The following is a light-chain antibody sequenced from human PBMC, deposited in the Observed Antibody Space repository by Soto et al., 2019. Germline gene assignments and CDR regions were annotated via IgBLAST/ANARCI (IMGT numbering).Light chain of an antibody. CDR3: SSYTSSSTLEVV. Sequence: QSALTQPASVSGSPGQSITISCTGTSSDVCGYNYVSWYQQHPGKAPKLMIYDVSNRPSGVSNRFSGSKSGNTASLTISGLPAEDEADYYCSSYTSSSTLEVVFGGGTKVTVL. J-gene: IGLJ2*01. CDR1: SSDVCGYNY. V-gene: IGLV2-14*01. CDR2: DVS.